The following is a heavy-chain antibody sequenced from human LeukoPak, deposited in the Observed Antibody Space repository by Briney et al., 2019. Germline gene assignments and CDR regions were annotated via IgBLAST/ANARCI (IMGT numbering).Heavy chain of an antibody. CDR3: ATAGVYYYDSSGFLDY. D-gene: IGHD3-22*01. CDR1: GLTFSNYW. J-gene: IGHJ4*02. Sequence: GGSLRLSCAASGLTFSNYWMHWVRQAPGKGLEWVSAISGSGGSTYYADSVKGRFTISRDNSKNTLYLQMNSLRAEDTAVYYCATAGVYYYDSSGFLDYWGQGTLVTVSS. CDR2: ISGSGGST. V-gene: IGHV3-23*01.